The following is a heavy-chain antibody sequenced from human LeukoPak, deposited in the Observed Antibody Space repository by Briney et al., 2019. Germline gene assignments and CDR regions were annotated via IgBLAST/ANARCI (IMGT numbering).Heavy chain of an antibody. J-gene: IGHJ3*02. V-gene: IGHV3-30-3*01. D-gene: IGHD3-22*01. CDR2: ISYDGSNK. CDR3: ARDSSSYYHKNAFDI. Sequence: GGSLRLSCAASGFTFSSYAMHWVRQAPGKGLEWVAVISYDGSNKYYADSVKGRFTISRDNSKNTLYLQMNSLRAEDTAVYYCARDSSSYYHKNAFDIWGQGTMVTVSS. CDR1: GFTFSSYA.